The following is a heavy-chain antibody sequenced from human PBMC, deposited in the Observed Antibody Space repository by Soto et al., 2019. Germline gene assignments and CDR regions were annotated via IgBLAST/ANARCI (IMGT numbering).Heavy chain of an antibody. J-gene: IGHJ6*03. V-gene: IGHV4-59*12. CDR1: GGSISSYY. CDR2: IYYSGST. CDR3: AREQQLVPLDYYYMDV. Sequence: SETLSLTCTVSGGSISSYYWSWIRQPPGKGLEWIGYIYYSGSTNYNPSLKSRVTISVDTSKNQFSLKLSSVTAADTAVYYCAREQQLVPLDYYYMDVWGKGTTVTVSS. D-gene: IGHD6-13*01.